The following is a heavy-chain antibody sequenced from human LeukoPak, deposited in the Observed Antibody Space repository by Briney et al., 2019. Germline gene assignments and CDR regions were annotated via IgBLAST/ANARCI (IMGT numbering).Heavy chain of an antibody. CDR1: GGSISSGGYY. CDR3: AKGGQQLEFV. Sequence: SETLSLTCTVSGGSISSGGYYWSWIRQPRGKGLEWIGFIYHSGYTYYNPSLKSRVTISVDRSKNQFSLKLSSVTAADTAVYYCAKGGQQLEFVWGQGTLVTVSS. CDR2: IYHSGYT. J-gene: IGHJ4*02. V-gene: IGHV4-30-2*01. D-gene: IGHD6-13*01.